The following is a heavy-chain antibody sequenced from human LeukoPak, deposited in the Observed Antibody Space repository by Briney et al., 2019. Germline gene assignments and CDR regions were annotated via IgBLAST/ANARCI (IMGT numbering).Heavy chain of an antibody. D-gene: IGHD6-19*01. CDR3: ARSRIAVAGIRKTSYYYYMDV. Sequence: PSETLSLTCAVYGGSFSGYYWSWIRQPPGKGLEWIGEINRSGSTNYNPSLKSRVTISVDTSKNQFSLKLSSVTAADTAAYYCARSRIAVAGIRKTSYYYYMDVWGKGTTVTISS. CDR1: GGSFSGYY. J-gene: IGHJ6*03. CDR2: INRSGST. V-gene: IGHV4-34*01.